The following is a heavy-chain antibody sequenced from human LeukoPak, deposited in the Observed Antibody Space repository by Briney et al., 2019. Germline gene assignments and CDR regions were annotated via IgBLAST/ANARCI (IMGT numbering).Heavy chain of an antibody. CDR2: IISSSTYT. CDR1: GFTFSDYF. D-gene: IGHD3-10*01. V-gene: IGHV3-11*05. J-gene: IGHJ4*02. CDR3: SRDWITMVRAERSIDY. Sequence: GGSLRLSCAASGFTFSDYFMTWVRPAPGRGVEWVSYIISSSTYTYYADSVKGRFTLSRDNATNSLYLQINSLRAEDPAVYFCSRDWITMVRAERSIDYWGQGTLVTVSS.